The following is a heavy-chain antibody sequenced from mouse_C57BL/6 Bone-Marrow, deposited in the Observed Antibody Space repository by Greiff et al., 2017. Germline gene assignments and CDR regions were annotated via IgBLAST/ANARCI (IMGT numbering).Heavy chain of an antibody. CDR2: LYPGSGNT. Sequence: QVQLQQSGAELVRPGASVKLSCKASGYTFTDYYINWVKQRPGQGLEWIARLYPGSGNTYYNEKFKVKATLTAEKSSSTAYMQLSSLTSEDSAVYVCARWGLRYFDVWGTGTTVTVAS. D-gene: IGHD2-13*01. CDR3: ARWGLRYFDV. V-gene: IGHV1-76*01. J-gene: IGHJ1*03. CDR1: GYTFTDYY.